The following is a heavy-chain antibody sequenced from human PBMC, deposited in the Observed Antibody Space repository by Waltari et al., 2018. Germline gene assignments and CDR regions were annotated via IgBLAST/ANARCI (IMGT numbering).Heavy chain of an antibody. Sequence: QVQLQESGPGLVKPSETLSLTCAVSGYSISSGYYWGWIRQPQGKGLEWIGSIYHSGSTYYNPSLKSRVTISVDTSKNQFSLKLSSVTAADTAVYYCARRSYDFWSGYYPHDAFDIWGQGTMVTVSS. J-gene: IGHJ3*02. CDR2: IYHSGST. V-gene: IGHV4-38-2*01. CDR1: GYSISSGYY. CDR3: ARRSYDFWSGYYPHDAFDI. D-gene: IGHD3-3*01.